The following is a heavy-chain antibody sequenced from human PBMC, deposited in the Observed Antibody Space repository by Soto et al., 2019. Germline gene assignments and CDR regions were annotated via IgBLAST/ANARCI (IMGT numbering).Heavy chain of an antibody. CDR2: ISWNSGSI. V-gene: IGHV3-9*01. CDR3: AKGGTYDRSGYPTRFFDY. D-gene: IGHD3-22*01. Sequence: PGGSLRLSCAASGFTFDDYTIHWLRQVPGKGLEWVSGISWNSGSIAYADSVKGRFTISRDNANNFLYLQMNSLRAEDTALYYFAKGGTYDRSGYPTRFFDYWGQGTLVTVSS. J-gene: IGHJ4*02. CDR1: GFTFDDYT.